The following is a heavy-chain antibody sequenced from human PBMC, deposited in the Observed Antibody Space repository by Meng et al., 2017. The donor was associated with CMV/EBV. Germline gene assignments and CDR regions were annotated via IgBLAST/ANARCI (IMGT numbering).Heavy chain of an antibody. J-gene: IGHJ5*02. Sequence: QLQLQESGPGTVEPSETLSLPCTVSGGSISSSSYYWGWIRQPPGKGLEWIGSIYYSGSTYYNPSLKSRVTISVDTSKNQFSLKLSSVTAADTAVYYCARGVVTMIVVYDPWGQGTLVTVSS. CDR3: ARGVVTMIVVYDP. V-gene: IGHV4-39*07. CDR2: IYYSGST. D-gene: IGHD3-22*01. CDR1: GGSISSSSYY.